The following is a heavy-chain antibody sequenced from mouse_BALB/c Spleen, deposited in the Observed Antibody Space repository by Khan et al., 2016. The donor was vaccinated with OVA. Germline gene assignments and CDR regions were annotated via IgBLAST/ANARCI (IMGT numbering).Heavy chain of an antibody. Sequence: VQLKQSGPELVKPGASVKMSCKASGYTFTSYVMHWVKQKPGQGLEWIGYIYPNNDGPEYNEKFKGKATLTSDKSSSTAYMELSSLTSEDSAVYYCARVGYYGKGFAYWGQGTLVTVAA. V-gene: IGHV1S136*01. D-gene: IGHD2-1*01. J-gene: IGHJ3*01. CDR3: ARVGYYGKGFAY. CDR2: IYPNNDGP. CDR1: GYTFTSYV.